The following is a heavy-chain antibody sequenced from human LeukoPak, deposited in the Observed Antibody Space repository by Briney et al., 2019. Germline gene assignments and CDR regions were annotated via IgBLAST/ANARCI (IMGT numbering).Heavy chain of an antibody. J-gene: IGHJ4*02. CDR2: IDPEDGET. CDR1: GYTSTDYY. V-gene: IGHV1-69-2*01. D-gene: IGHD1-20*01. CDR3: ATGHITAGTGFDY. Sequence: ASVKVSCKVSGYTSTDYYVHWVQQAPGKGLEWMGLIDPEDGETIYAEEFQGRVSITADTSTDTAYMELSSLRFDDTAVYYCATGHITAGTGFDYWGQGTLVTGSS.